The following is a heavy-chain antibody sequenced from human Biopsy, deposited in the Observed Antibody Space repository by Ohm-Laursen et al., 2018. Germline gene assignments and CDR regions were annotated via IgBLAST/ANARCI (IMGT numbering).Heavy chain of an antibody. CDR1: GGSLSSYY. CDR3: ARWTPEYDSSRYYLDAFDI. J-gene: IGHJ3*02. V-gene: IGHV4-4*07. D-gene: IGHD3-22*01. CDR2: IYSSGST. Sequence: SETLSLTCAVSGGSLSSYYWSWIRQPAGKGLEWIGRIYSSGSTNYNPSLKSRVTLSMDTSERQFSLKLSFVTAADTAVYYCARWTPEYDSSRYYLDAFDIWGQGTKVTVSS.